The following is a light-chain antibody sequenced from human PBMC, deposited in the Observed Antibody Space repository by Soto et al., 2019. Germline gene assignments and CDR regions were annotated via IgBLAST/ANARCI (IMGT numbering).Light chain of an antibody. Sequence: EIVLTQSPGTLSLSPGERATLSCRASQSVSSSYLAWYQQKPGQAPRILIYGASSRATGIQDRFSGSGSGTDFTLTVSRLEPEDFAVYYWQQYGSSPLFTFGPGTKVDIK. CDR3: QQYGSSPLFT. J-gene: IGKJ3*01. CDR1: QSVSSSY. CDR2: GAS. V-gene: IGKV3-20*01.